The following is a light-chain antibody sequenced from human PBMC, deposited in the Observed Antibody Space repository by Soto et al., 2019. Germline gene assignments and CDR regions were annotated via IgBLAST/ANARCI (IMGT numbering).Light chain of an antibody. CDR3: QQYGSSPGYT. CDR2: GAS. CDR1: QSVSSSY. V-gene: IGKV3-20*01. Sequence: EIVLTQSPGTLSLSPGERATPSCRASQSVSSSYLAWYQQKPGQAPRRLIYGASSRATGIPDRFSGSGSGTDFNLTIIRLEVEDFAVYYCQQYGSSPGYTFGQGNKLEIK. J-gene: IGKJ2*01.